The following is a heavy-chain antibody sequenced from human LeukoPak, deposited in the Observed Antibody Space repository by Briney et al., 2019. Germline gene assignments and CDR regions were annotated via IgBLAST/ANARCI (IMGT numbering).Heavy chain of an antibody. J-gene: IGHJ4*02. Sequence: PSETLSLTCAVYGGSFSGYYWSWIRQPPGKGLEWIGEINHSGSTNYNPSLKSRVTISVDTSKNQFSLKLNSVTAADTAVYYCARRLPATAGGLGAFDSWGQGTPVTVSS. V-gene: IGHV4-34*01. D-gene: IGHD3-16*01. CDR2: INHSGST. CDR3: ARRLPATAGGLGAFDS. CDR1: GGSFSGYY.